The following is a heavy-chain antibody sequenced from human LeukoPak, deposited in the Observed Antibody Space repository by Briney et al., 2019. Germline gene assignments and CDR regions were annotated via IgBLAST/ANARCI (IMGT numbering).Heavy chain of an antibody. Sequence: ETLCLSCAVYGCSFSGYDWSWIRQPPGKGLEWIGVINHSGSNNYNPAFKRRVTISVDTSKNQFSLKRSSVTAADTAVYYCARGPLSIVVVPAAIEPFDYWGQGTLVTVSS. CDR1: GCSFSGYD. D-gene: IGHD2-2*01. CDR2: INHSGSN. J-gene: IGHJ4*02. V-gene: IGHV4-34*01. CDR3: ARGPLSIVVVPAAIEPFDY.